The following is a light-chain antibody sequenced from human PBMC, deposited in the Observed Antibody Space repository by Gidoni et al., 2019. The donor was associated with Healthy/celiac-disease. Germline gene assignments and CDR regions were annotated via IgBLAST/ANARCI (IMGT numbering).Light chain of an antibody. J-gene: IGLJ2*01. CDR3: CSYTGSSSVI. V-gene: IGLV2-23*01. CDR2: EGS. CDR1: SSDVGSYNL. Sequence: QSALTQLAPVSGSPGQSITISCAGTSSDVGSYNLVSWYQQHPGKAPKLMTHEGSKQPSGVSNRVTGSKSGNTASLTVSGLQAENEADYYCCSYTGSSSVIFGGGTKLTVL.